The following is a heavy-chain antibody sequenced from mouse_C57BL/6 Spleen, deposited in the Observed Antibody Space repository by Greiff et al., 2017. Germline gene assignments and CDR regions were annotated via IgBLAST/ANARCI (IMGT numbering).Heavy chain of an antibody. J-gene: IGHJ1*03. CDR1: GYTFTSYW. V-gene: IGHV1-69*01. CDR2: IDPSDSYT. CDR3: ARENYYGSSYRYGDV. Sequence: QVQLQQPGAELVMPGASVKLSCKASGYTFTSYWMHWVKQRPGQGLEWIGEIDPSDSYTNFNQKFKGKSTLTVDKSSSTAYMQLSSLTSEDSAVYYCARENYYGSSYRYGDVWGTGTTVTVSS. D-gene: IGHD1-1*01.